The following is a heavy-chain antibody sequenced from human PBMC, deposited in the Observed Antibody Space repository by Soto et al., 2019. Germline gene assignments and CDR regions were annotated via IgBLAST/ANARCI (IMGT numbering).Heavy chain of an antibody. Sequence: LSVERSVWNGCSTSSSDYRGRKRKTPGKGLERIGSIYYSGSTYYTPSLKSRVTISVDTSKNDFSLKLSSVTAADTAVYYCARLTPPPWFITIFGVAPSDAFDIWGQGTMVTVSS. J-gene: IGHJ3*02. CDR3: ARLTPPPWFITIFGVAPSDAFDI. CDR1: NGCSTSSSDY. CDR2: IYYSGST. D-gene: IGHD3-3*01. V-gene: IGHV4-39*01.